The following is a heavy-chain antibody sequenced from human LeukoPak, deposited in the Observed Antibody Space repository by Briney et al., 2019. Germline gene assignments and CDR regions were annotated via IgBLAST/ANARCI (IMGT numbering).Heavy chain of an antibody. CDR3: ARGLGSLLY. J-gene: IGHJ4*02. CDR1: GYSISSGYY. CDR2: IYYSGST. D-gene: IGHD3-16*01. Sequence: SETLSLTCTVSGYSISSGYYWGWIRQPPGKGLEWIGTIYYSGSTYYNPSLKSRVTISVDTSKNQFSLKLSSVTAADTAVYYCARGLGSLLYWGQGTLVTVSS. V-gene: IGHV4-38-2*02.